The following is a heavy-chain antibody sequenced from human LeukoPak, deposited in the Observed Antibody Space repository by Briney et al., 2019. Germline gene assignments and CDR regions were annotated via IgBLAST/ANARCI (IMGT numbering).Heavy chain of an antibody. CDR2: ISGSGGST. CDR3: AKDPIQLLLNWFDP. Sequence: GGSLRLSCAASGFTFSSYWMSWVRQAPGKGLEWVSAISGSGGSTYYADSVKGRFTISRDNSKNTLYLQMNSLRAEDTAVYYCAKDPIQLLLNWFDPWGQGTLVTVSS. J-gene: IGHJ5*02. V-gene: IGHV3-23*01. D-gene: IGHD2-2*01. CDR1: GFTFSSYW.